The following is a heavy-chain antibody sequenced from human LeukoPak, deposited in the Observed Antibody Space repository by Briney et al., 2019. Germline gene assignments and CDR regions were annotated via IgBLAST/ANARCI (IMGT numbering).Heavy chain of an antibody. Sequence: GEPLKISCKASGYSFTSYLIGWVRQMPGKGLEWSGIIYPGDSDTRYSSSFQGQVTISAHKSISTAYLQWSSLKDSDTAMYYCARHSPTIFGSHYYYMDVWGKGTTVTVSS. D-gene: IGHD3-3*01. V-gene: IGHV5-51*01. J-gene: IGHJ6*03. CDR3: ARHSPTIFGSHYYYMDV. CDR1: GYSFTSYL. CDR2: IYPGDSDT.